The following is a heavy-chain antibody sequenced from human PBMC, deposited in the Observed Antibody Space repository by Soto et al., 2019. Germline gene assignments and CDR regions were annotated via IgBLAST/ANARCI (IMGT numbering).Heavy chain of an antibody. Sequence: GGSLRLSCTASGFTFSNHWMLWVRQVPGKGLVWVSRINKDGSSTTYADSVKGRFTISRDNAKNTLYLQMNSLRAEDTAVYYCARDLSWNQADYWGQGTLVTVSS. CDR1: GFTFSNHW. V-gene: IGHV3-74*01. CDR2: INKDGSST. D-gene: IGHD1-1*01. J-gene: IGHJ4*02. CDR3: ARDLSWNQADY.